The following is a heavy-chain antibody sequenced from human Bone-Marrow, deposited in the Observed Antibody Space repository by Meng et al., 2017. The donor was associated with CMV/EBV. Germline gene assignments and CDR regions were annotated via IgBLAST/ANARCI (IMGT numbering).Heavy chain of an antibody. J-gene: IGHJ4*02. V-gene: IGHV3-7*01. CDR3: ARDRNSGYDFWGGLADY. Sequence: GESLKISCAASGFTFSSYWMSWVRQAPGKGLEWVANIKQDGSEKYYVDSVKGRFTISRDNAKNSLYLQMNSLRTEDTGIYYCARDRNSGYDFWGGLADYWGQGRLVTVSS. CDR1: GFTFSSYW. CDR2: IKQDGSEK. D-gene: IGHD3-3*01.